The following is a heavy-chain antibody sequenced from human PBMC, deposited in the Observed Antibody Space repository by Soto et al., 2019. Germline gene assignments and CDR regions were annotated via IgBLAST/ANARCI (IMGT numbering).Heavy chain of an antibody. D-gene: IGHD5-18*01. J-gene: IGHJ4*02. CDR3: ARAAYSYGYLSYSDY. CDR2: IYPGDSET. CDR1: GYNFPNHW. V-gene: IGHV5-51*01. Sequence: PGESLKISCKGSGYNFPNHWIGWVRQMPGKGLGWMAIIYPGDSETRYSPSFRGHVTISVDKSISTAYLQWSSLRASDSAMYYCARAAYSYGYLSYSDYWGLGTLVTVSS.